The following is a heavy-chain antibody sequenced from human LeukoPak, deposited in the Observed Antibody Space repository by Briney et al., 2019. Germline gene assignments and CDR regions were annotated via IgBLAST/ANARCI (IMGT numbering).Heavy chain of an antibody. CDR2: IYYSGST. J-gene: IGHJ4*02. Sequence: SETLSLTCTVSGGSISSTSYNWGWIRPPPGKGLEWIGSIYYSGSTFYNPSLKSRVTISINTSKNQFSLRLSSVTAADTAVYYCASQPYSDSSGYYFYWGQGTLVTVSS. D-gene: IGHD3-22*01. CDR3: ASQPYSDSSGYYFY. CDR1: GGSISSTSYN. V-gene: IGHV4-39*01.